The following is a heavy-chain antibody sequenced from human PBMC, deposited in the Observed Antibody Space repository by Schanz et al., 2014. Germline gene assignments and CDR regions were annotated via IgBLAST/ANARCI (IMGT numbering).Heavy chain of an antibody. J-gene: IGHJ4*02. CDR3: VRDSFFAFDY. D-gene: IGHD3-3*01. V-gene: IGHV3-23*01. CDR1: GFTFRGYA. Sequence: EVQLLESGGGLVQPGGSLRLSCAASGFTFRGYAMSWVRQAPGRGLEWVSAISASGGTTYYADSVKGRFTISRDNSKNTLYLQMNNLRAEDTAVYYCVRDSFFAFDYWGQGTLVTVSS. CDR2: ISASGGTT.